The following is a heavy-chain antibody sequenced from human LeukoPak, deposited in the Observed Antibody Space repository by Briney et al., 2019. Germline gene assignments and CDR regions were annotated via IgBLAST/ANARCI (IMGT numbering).Heavy chain of an antibody. V-gene: IGHV1-18*01. Sequence: ASVKVSCKASGYTFTSYGITWVRQTPGQVLEWMGWISAYNGNTNYAQKLQGRVTMTTDTSTSTAYMELRSLRSDDTAVYYCARGNTYYYDSSGYYYDYWGQGTLVTVSS. CDR2: ISAYNGNT. D-gene: IGHD3-22*01. CDR1: GYTFTSYG. CDR3: ARGNTYYYDSSGYYYDY. J-gene: IGHJ4*02.